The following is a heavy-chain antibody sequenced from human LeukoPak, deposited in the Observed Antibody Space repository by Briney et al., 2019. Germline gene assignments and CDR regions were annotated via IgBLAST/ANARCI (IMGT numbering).Heavy chain of an antibody. D-gene: IGHD5-12*01. J-gene: IGHJ4*02. CDR2: IWYDGSNK. Sequence: PGRSLRLSCAASGFTFSSYGMHWVRQAPGKGLEWVAVIWYDGSNKYYADSVKGRFTISRDNSKNTLYLQMNSLRAEDTAVYYCARQRSVEWLRSNYYFDYWGQGTLVTVSS. V-gene: IGHV3-33*01. CDR3: ARQRSVEWLRSNYYFDY. CDR1: GFTFSSYG.